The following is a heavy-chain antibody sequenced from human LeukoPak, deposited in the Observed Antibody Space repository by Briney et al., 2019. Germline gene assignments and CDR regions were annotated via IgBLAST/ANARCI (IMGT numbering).Heavy chain of an antibody. V-gene: IGHV1-8*01. J-gene: IGHJ6*03. CDR2: MNPNRGNT. D-gene: IGHD2-2*01. CDR3: ARGGCSSTSCLYYYYYMDV. CDR1: GYTFTSYD. Sequence: GASVKASCKASGYTFTSYDINWVRQATGQGLEWMGWMNPNRGNTGYAQKFQGRVTMTRNTSISTAYMELSSLRSEDTAVYYCARGGCSSTSCLYYYYYMDVWGKGTTLTVPS.